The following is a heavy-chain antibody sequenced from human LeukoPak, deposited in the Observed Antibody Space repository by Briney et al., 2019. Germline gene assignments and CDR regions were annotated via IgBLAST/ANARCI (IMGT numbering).Heavy chain of an antibody. J-gene: IGHJ6*03. D-gene: IGHD4-11*01. CDR1: GFTVSSNY. V-gene: IGHV3-53*05. CDR3: ASDYTKYDPQLRMDV. CDR2: IYSGGDT. Sequence: GGSLRLSCAASGFTVSSNYVIWVRQAPGKGLEWVSVIYSGGDTYYAASVKGRFTISRDNSKNTLYLQMNSLRAEDTAVYYCASDYTKYDPQLRMDVWGKGTTVTVSS.